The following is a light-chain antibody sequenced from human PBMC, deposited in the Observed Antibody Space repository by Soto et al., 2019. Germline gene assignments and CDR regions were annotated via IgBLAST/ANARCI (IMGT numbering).Light chain of an antibody. Sequence: EIVMTPSPATLSVSTGERATLSCRASQSVSSNLAWYQQKPGQAPRLLIYGASTRATGIPARFSGSGSGTEFTLTISSLQSEDFAVYYCQQYNNWPPRTFGQGT. CDR2: GAS. V-gene: IGKV3-15*01. CDR3: QQYNNWPPRT. CDR1: QSVSSN. J-gene: IGKJ1*01.